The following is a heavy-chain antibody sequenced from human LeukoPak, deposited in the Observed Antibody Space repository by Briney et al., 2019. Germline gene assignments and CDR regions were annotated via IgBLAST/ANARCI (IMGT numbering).Heavy chain of an antibody. CDR3: ARLLRPGGRKGDAFDI. J-gene: IGHJ3*02. CDR1: GGPISGHH. Sequence: SQTLSLTCTVSGGPISGHHWTWIRQSPGTGLEWIGYFYDSGDFNYNPSLKSRVTIWMDMSNNQFSLTMSSVTAADTAMYYCARLLRPGGRKGDAFDIWGQGTLVTVSS. CDR2: FYDSGDF. V-gene: IGHV4-59*08. D-gene: IGHD1-26*01.